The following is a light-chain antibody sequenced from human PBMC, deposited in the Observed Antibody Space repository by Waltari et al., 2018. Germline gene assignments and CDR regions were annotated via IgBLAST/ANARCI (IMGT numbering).Light chain of an antibody. Sequence: QSVLTPPPSVSGAPGQSVTISCTGSSSNLGAGYDVHWYQQIPGSAPKVLIYRDDNRPSGVPGRFSGSKSGTSASLSVTGLHAEDEADYFCQSYDRDLNAVLFGGGTKLTVL. CDR1: SSNLGAGYD. CDR2: RDD. J-gene: IGLJ2*01. CDR3: QSYDRDLNAVL. V-gene: IGLV1-40*01.